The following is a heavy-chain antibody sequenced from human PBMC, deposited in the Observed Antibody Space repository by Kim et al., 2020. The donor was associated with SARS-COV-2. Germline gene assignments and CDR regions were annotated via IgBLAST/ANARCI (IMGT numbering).Heavy chain of an antibody. V-gene: IGHV4-59*01. D-gene: IGHD3-10*01. J-gene: IGHJ4*02. Sequence: PSPKSRVTISVDTSKNQFSLKLSSVTAADTAVYYCARDAPYGSGRHFDYWGQGTLVTVSS. CDR3: ARDAPYGSGRHFDY.